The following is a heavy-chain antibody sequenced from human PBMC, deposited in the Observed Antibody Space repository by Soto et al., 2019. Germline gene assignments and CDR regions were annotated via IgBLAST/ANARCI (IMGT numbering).Heavy chain of an antibody. CDR1: GGTFSSYA. V-gene: IGHV1-69*13. D-gene: IGHD1-26*01. CDR3: AGARDPVIAGAVSFFLY. J-gene: IGHJ4*02. Sequence: GASVKVSCKASGGTFSSYAISWVRQAPGQGLEWMGGIIPIFGTANYAQKFQGRVTITADESTSTAYMELSSLRSEDTAVYYCAGARDPVIAGAVSFFLYWGKGPLVTVSS. CDR2: IIPIFGTA.